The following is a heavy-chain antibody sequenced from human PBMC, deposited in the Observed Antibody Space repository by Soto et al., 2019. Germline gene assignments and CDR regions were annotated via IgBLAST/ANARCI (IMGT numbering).Heavy chain of an antibody. CDR2: IYATGTT. CDR1: GASISGFY. V-gene: IGHV4-4*07. Sequence: SEALSLTCTVSGASISGFYWSWIRKPAGKGLEWIGRIYATGTTDYNPSLKSRVMMSVDTSKKQFSLKLRSVTAADTAVYYCVRDGTKTLRDWFDPWGQGISVTVSS. J-gene: IGHJ5*02. CDR3: VRDGTKTLRDWFDP. D-gene: IGHD1-1*01.